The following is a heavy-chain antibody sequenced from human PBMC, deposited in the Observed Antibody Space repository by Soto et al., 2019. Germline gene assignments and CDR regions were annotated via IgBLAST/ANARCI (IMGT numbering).Heavy chain of an antibody. V-gene: IGHV3-43*01. CDR2: ISWDGGST. Sequence: EVQLVESGGVVVQPGGSLRLSCAASGFTFDDYTMHWVRQAPGKGLEWVSLISWDGGSTYYADSVKGRFTISRDNSKNSLYLQMNSLRTEDTALYYCAKDGGGYYDSSGYYHFDYWGQGTLVNVSS. J-gene: IGHJ4*02. CDR3: AKDGGGYYDSSGYYHFDY. D-gene: IGHD3-22*01. CDR1: GFTFDDYT.